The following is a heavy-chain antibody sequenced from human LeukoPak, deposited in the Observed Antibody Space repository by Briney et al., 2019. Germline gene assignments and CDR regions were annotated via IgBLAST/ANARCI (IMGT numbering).Heavy chain of an antibody. V-gene: IGHV3-9*01. D-gene: IGHD3-22*01. CDR3: AKGGSSGYYPPSYYYHGMDV. CDR2: ISWNSGSI. J-gene: IGHJ6*02. Sequence: GRSLRLSCAASGFAFDDYAMHWVRQAPGKGLEWVSGISWNSGSIGYADSVKGRFTISRDNAKNSLYLQMNSLRAEDTALYYCAKGGSSGYYPPSYYYHGMDVWGQGTTVTVSS. CDR1: GFAFDDYA.